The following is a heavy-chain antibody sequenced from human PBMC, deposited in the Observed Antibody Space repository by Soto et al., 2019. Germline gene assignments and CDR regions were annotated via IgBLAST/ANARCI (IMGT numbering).Heavy chain of an antibody. Sequence: SETLSLTCAVYGGSFSGYYWSWIRQPPGKGLEWIGEINHSGSTNYNPSLKSRVTISVDTSKNQFSLKLSSVTAADTAVYYCARGGIFPGTRRFDYWGQGTLVTVSS. J-gene: IGHJ4*02. CDR2: INHSGST. CDR1: GGSFSGYY. D-gene: IGHD1-7*01. CDR3: ARGGIFPGTRRFDY. V-gene: IGHV4-34*01.